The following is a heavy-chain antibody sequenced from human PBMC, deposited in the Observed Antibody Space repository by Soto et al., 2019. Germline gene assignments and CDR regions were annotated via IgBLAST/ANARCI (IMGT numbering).Heavy chain of an antibody. CDR1: GFTFGDYA. CDR2: IRSKAYGGTT. Sequence: GGSLRLSCTAFGFTFGDYAMSWFRQAPGEGLEWVSFIRSKAYGGTTEYAASVKGRFTISRDDSKSIAYLPMNSLKTEDTDVYYFVLSTVTYVPPVRDALDFWGQGTIGNGSS. D-gene: IGHD4-17*01. CDR3: VLSTVTYVPPVRDALDF. V-gene: IGHV3-49*03. J-gene: IGHJ3*01.